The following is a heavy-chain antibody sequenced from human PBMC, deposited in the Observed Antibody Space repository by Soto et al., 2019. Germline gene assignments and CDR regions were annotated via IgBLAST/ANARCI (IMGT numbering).Heavy chain of an antibody. J-gene: IGHJ6*02. CDR3: ARARHLAV. CDR2: INPSVGST. Sequence: GASVKVSCKASGYSFTTYNLHWVRQAPGQGLEWMGIINPSVGSTTYAQSFQDRVTMTRDTATSTVYIELSSLKSEDTAVYYCARARHLAVRGQGTTVTGSS. V-gene: IGHV1-46*01. CDR1: GYSFTTYN.